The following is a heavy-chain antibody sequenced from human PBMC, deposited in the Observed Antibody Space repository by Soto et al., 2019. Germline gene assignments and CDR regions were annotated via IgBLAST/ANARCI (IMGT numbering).Heavy chain of an antibody. CDR1: GFTFDDYG. J-gene: IGHJ3*02. D-gene: IGHD1-26*01. CDR2: INWNGGST. Sequence: GGSLRLSCAASGFTFDDYGMSWVRQAPGKGLEWVSGINWNGGSTGYADSVKGRFTISRDNAKNSLYLQMNSLRAEDTALYYCARHTHSVGATSSGAFDIWGQGTMVTVS. V-gene: IGHV3-20*04. CDR3: ARHTHSVGATSSGAFDI.